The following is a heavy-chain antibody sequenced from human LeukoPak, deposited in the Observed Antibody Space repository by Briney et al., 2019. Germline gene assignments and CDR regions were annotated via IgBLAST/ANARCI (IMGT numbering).Heavy chain of an antibody. V-gene: IGHV3-74*01. J-gene: IGHJ4*02. CDR1: GFTFSSYW. CDR2: INTDGSSR. Sequence: GGSLRLSCAAWGFTFSSYWMHWVRQAPGKGLVSVSRINTDGSSRSYAASVKCRFTISRDNAKNTLYLQMNSLRAEETAVYYCASIGLDYWGQGTLVTVSS. D-gene: IGHD1-26*01. CDR3: ASIGLDY.